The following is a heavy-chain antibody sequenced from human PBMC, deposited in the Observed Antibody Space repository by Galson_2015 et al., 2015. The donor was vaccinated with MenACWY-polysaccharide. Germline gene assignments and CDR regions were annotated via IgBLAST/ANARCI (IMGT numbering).Heavy chain of an antibody. V-gene: IGHV3-30*18. Sequence: SLRLSCAASGFTFSTYAMHWVRQAPGQGLEWMATISSSGDDKYYADSVKGRFTISRDNSNNTLYLEMSSLRAGDTAVYYCVKNGYTWSSYGYFDSWGQGTLGTVSS. J-gene: IGHJ4*02. CDR1: GFTFSTYA. D-gene: IGHD3-3*01. CDR2: ISSSGDDK. CDR3: VKNGYTWSSYGYFDS.